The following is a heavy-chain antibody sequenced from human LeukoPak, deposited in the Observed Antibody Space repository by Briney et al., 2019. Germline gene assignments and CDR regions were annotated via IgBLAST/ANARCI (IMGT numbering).Heavy chain of an antibody. CDR2: ISSSSSTI. Sequence: QSGGSLRLSCAASGFTFSSYSMNWVRQAPGKGLEWVSYISSSSSTIYYADSVKGRFTISRDNAKNSLYLQMNSLRAEDTALYYCAKVNYYDSSAYPYLAFDIWGQGTMVTVSS. CDR3: AKVNYYDSSAYPYLAFDI. V-gene: IGHV3-48*04. D-gene: IGHD3-22*01. J-gene: IGHJ3*02. CDR1: GFTFSSYS.